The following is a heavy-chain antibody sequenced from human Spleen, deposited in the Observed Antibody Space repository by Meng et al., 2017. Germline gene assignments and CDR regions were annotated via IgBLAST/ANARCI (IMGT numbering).Heavy chain of an antibody. Sequence: QVQLQQSGPGLVKPSQTLSLTCAISGDSVSSNSGAWNWIRQSPSRGLERLGRTYYRSMWYFDYVPSVTGRITVNPDTSKNQISLQLNSVTPEDTAVYYCARRREPDHHFDYWGQGTLVTVSS. CDR2: TYYRSMWYF. D-gene: IGHD1-14*01. J-gene: IGHJ4*02. CDR3: ARRREPDHHFDY. CDR1: GDSVSSNSGA. V-gene: IGHV6-1*01.